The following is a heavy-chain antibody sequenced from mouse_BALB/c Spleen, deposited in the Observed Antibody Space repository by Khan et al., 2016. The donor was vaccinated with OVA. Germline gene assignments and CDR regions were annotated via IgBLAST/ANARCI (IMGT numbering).Heavy chain of an antibody. CDR3: ARAGWDVFAY. V-gene: IGHV1-77*01. D-gene: IGHD4-1*01. CDR2: IYPGSDST. Sequence: QVQLKQSGPELVKPGASVKMSCKAPGYTFTDYVMNWVKQRTGQGLEWIGQIYPGSDSTYYNEKFKGKATLTADRSSSTAYMQLSSLTSEDSAVYFCARAGWDVFAYWGQGTLVTVSA. CDR1: GYTFTDYV. J-gene: IGHJ3*01.